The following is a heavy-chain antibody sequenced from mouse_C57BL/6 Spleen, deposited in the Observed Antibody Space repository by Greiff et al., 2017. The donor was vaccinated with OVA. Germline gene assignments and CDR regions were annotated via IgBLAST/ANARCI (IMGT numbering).Heavy chain of an antibody. Sequence: QVQLQQSGAELVRPGASVTLSCKASGYTFTDYEMHWVKQTPVHGLEWIGAIDPETGGTAYNQKFKGKAILTADKSSSTAYMELRSLTSEDSAVYYGTRGGSVYWYFDVWGTGTTVTVSS. V-gene: IGHV1-15*01. CDR2: IDPETGGT. D-gene: IGHD1-1*01. CDR3: TRGGSVYWYFDV. J-gene: IGHJ1*03. CDR1: GYTFTDYE.